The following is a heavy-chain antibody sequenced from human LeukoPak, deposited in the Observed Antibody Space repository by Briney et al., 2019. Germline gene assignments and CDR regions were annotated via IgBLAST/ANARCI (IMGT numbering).Heavy chain of an antibody. D-gene: IGHD6-6*01. Sequence: GGSLRLSCAASGLTFSGYSVNWVRQAPGKGLEWVSSIGSSGLYIYYADSVKGRFTISKGTAKNSLYLQMNSLRADDTALYYCARGREYSRTDARHIWGQGTRVSVSS. CDR1: GLTFSGYS. V-gene: IGHV3-21*01. CDR3: ARGREYSRTDARHI. J-gene: IGHJ3*02. CDR2: IGSSGLYI.